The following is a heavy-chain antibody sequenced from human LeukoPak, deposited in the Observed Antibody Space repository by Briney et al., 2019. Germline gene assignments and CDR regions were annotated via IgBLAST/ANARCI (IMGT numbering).Heavy chain of an antibody. V-gene: IGHV3-21*01. CDR2: ISSSSSYI. D-gene: IGHD3-22*01. CDR3: ARVRYYYDSSGSLDFDL. CDR1: GFTFSSYS. Sequence: PGGSLRLSCAASGFTFSSYSMNWVRQAPGKGLEWVSSISSSSSYIYYADSVKGRFTISRDNAKNSLYLQMNSLRAEDTAVYYCARVRYYYDSSGSLDFDLWGRGTLVTVSS. J-gene: IGHJ2*01.